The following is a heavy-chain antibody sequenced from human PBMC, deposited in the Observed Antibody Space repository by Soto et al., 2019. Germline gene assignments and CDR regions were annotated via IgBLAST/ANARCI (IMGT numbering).Heavy chain of an antibody. CDR2: INDIATDT. J-gene: IGHJ4*02. CDR1: GFTFSGYA. Sequence: GGSLRLSCEASGFTFSGYAMSWVRQAPGKGLEWVSDINDIATDTYYADSVRGRFTISKDSSKNTLYLQMNSLRVEDTALYYCAKYSCHPYRTYYLDSWGQGTLVTVSS. D-gene: IGHD2-21*01. V-gene: IGHV3-23*01. CDR3: AKYSCHPYRTYYLDS.